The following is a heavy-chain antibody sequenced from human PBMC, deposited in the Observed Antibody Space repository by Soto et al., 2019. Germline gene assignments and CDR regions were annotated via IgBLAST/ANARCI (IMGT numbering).Heavy chain of an antibody. Sequence: QVQLVQSGAEVKKPGASVKGSCKASGYTFTSYGISWVRQAPGQGLEWMGWINAYNGKTQYAQKLQGRVTMTTDTSTSTAYMELRSLGADDTAVYYCARVQSVAGGKYYFDYWGQGTPGTVSS. CDR3: ARVQSVAGGKYYFDY. V-gene: IGHV1-18*01. D-gene: IGHD6-13*01. J-gene: IGHJ4*02. CDR1: GYTFTSYG. CDR2: INAYNGKT.